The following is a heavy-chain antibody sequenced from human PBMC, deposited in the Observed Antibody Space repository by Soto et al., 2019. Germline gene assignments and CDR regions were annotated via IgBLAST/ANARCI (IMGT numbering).Heavy chain of an antibody. J-gene: IGHJ5*02. V-gene: IGHV2-5*01. CDR3: AKSGSSGWYGWFDP. CDR2: IYWNDDK. Sequence: SGPTLVNPTQTLTLTCIFSGFSLRTSGVGVGWTRQPPGKALEWLGFIYWNDDKRYSPSLKSRLTITKDTSKNQVVLTMTYMDPVDTATYYCAKSGSSGWYGWFDPWGQGTLVTVSS. D-gene: IGHD6-19*01. CDR1: GFSLRTSGVG.